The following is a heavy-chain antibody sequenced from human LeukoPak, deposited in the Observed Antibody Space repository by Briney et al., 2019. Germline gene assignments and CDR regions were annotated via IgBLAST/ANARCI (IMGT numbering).Heavy chain of an antibody. CDR3: ARDHDILTGYSDY. J-gene: IGHJ4*02. CDR1: GYSISRGCS. CDR2: IYHSGST. D-gene: IGHD3-9*01. Sequence: SETLSLTCAVSGYSISRGCSWGWIRQPPGKGLEWIGSIYHSGSTYYNPSLKSRVTISVETTKNQIPLKLSSVTAADTAVYYCARDHDILTGYSDYWGQGTLVTVSS. V-gene: IGHV4-38-2*02.